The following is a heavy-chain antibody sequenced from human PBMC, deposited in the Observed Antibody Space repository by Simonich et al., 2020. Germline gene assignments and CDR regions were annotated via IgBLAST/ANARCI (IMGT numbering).Heavy chain of an antibody. Sequence: QVQLQQWGAGLLKPSETLSLTCAVYGGSFSGYYWRWIRQPPGKGLEWIGEINHSGSTNYTPSLKSLVTISVDTSKNQFSLKLSSVTAADTAVYYCARGLRVAAAGTAFQHWGQGTLVTVSS. CDR3: ARGLRVAAAGTAFQH. CDR2: INHSGST. CDR1: GGSFSGYY. D-gene: IGHD6-13*01. V-gene: IGHV4-34*01. J-gene: IGHJ1*01.